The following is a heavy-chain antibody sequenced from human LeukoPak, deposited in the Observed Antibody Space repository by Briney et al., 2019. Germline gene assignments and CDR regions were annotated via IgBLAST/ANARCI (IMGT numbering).Heavy chain of an antibody. CDR3: AKGSRPGYSYGPREYYYYMDV. V-gene: IGHV3-48*01. D-gene: IGHD5-18*01. CDR2: ISSSSSTI. J-gene: IGHJ6*03. Sequence: GGSLRLSCAASGFTFSSYSMNWVRQAPGKGLEWVSYISSSSSTIYYADSVKGRFTISRDNSKNTLYLQMNSLRAEDTAVYYCAKGSRPGYSYGPREYYYYMDVWGKGTTVTVSS. CDR1: GFTFSSYS.